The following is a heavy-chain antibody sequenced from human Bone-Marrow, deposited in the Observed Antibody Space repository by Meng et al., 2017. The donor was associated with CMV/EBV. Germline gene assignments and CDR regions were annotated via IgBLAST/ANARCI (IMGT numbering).Heavy chain of an antibody. CDR3: ARDLPERGVCDY. CDR1: GFTFSSYE. D-gene: IGHD1-1*01. J-gene: IGHJ4*02. Sequence: GGSLRLSCAASGFTFSSYEMNWVRQAPGKGLEWVSYISSSGSTIYYADSVKGRFTISRDNAKNSLYLQMNSLRAEDTAVYYCARDLPERGVCDYWGQGTLVTVSS. V-gene: IGHV3-48*03. CDR2: ISSSGSTI.